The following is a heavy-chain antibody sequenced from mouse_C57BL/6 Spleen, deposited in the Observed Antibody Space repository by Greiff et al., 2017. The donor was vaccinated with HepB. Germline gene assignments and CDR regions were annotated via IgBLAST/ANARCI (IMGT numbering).Heavy chain of an antibody. CDR1: GYTFTSYW. CDR3: ARAQTAQATWFAY. Sequence: QVQLKQPGAELVRPGTSVKLSCKASGYTFTSYWMHWVKQRPGQGLEWIGVIAPSDSYTNYNQKFKGKATLTVDTSSSTPYLQISSLTSEDSAVYYCARAQTAQATWFAYWGQGTLVTVSA. D-gene: IGHD3-2*02. V-gene: IGHV1-59*01. CDR2: IAPSDSYT. J-gene: IGHJ3*01.